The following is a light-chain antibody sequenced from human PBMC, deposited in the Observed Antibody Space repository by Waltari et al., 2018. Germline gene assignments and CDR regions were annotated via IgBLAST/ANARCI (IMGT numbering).Light chain of an antibody. CDR2: QDT. J-gene: IGLJ2*01. CDR3: QAWDRSTVV. V-gene: IGLV3-1*01. CDR1: TLGNKY. Sequence: SYELTQPPSVSVSPGQPASITCSGDTLGNKYTYWYQQKPGQSPVLVIYQDTKRPSGIPDRFSGSNSGNTATLTISGTQSMDEADYHCQAWDRSTVVFGGGTKLTVL.